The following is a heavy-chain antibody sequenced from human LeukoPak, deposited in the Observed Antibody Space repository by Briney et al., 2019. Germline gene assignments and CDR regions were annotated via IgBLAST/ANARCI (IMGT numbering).Heavy chain of an antibody. CDR3: AEDEDFDY. CDR2: ISGSGFST. Sequence: GGTLRLSCAASGFTFSAYGMSWVRQAPGRGLEWVSGISGSGFSTYYADSVKGRFTISRDNFKNTLYLQMNSLRAEDTAVYYCAEDEDFDYWGQGTLVTVSS. CDR1: GFTFSAYG. J-gene: IGHJ4*02. V-gene: IGHV3-23*01.